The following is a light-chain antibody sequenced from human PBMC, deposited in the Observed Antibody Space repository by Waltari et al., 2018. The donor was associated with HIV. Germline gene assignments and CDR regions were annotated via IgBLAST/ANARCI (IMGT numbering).Light chain of an antibody. CDR2: GND. Sequence: QSVLTQPPSASGTPGQRVTISCSGSSSNIGRNAVNWYQHLPGTAPKLLIYGNDERPSGVPDRFSVSKSGTSASLAISGLQSEDEGDYYCATWDFSLNGRVVFGGGTKLTVL. V-gene: IGLV1-44*01. J-gene: IGLJ2*01. CDR1: SSNIGRNA. CDR3: ATWDFSLNGRVV.